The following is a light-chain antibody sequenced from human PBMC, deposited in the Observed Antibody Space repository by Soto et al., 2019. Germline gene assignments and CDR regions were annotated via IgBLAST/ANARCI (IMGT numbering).Light chain of an antibody. Sequence: IQMTQSPSSLSASVGDRVTITCQAIQDISTYLNWYQQKQGKAPKLLIYDASNLETGVPSRFSGSGSGTDFTFTISSLQPEDIATYYCQQFEDFPRAIIFGQGTPLQT. CDR1: QDISTY. J-gene: IGKJ5*01. CDR3: QQFEDFPRAII. CDR2: DAS. V-gene: IGKV1-33*01.